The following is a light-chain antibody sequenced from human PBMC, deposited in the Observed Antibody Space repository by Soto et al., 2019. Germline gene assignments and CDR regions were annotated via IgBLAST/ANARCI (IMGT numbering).Light chain of an antibody. Sequence: QMTGAPSTLSASLGDIVAMTGRASQSVSAWLAWYQQKPGKAPKLLIYDASSLESGVPSRFSGSRSGTEFTLTISSLQSEDFATYYCQQYNSYSTFGQATKVDI. CDR3: QQYNSYST. CDR2: DAS. V-gene: IGKV1-5*01. J-gene: IGKJ1*01. CDR1: QSVSAW.